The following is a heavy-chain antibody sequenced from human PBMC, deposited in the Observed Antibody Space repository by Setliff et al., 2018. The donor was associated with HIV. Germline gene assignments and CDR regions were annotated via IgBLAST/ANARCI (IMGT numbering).Heavy chain of an antibody. CDR3: TTHGGSTWLHS. CDR2: INPGDSDT. CDR1: AYGLTSYW. D-gene: IGHD3-10*01. V-gene: IGHV5-51*01. Sequence: GESLKISCKGFAYGLTSYWIGWVRQMPGKGLEWMGIINPGDSDTRYSPSFQGQVTFSVDKSISTAYLHWSSLKVSDTAMYYCTTHGGSTWLHSWGQGPLVTVSS. J-gene: IGHJ5*01.